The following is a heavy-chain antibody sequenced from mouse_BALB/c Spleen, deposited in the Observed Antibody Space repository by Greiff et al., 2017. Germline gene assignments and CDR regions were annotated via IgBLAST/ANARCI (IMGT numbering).Heavy chain of an antibody. J-gene: IGHJ2*01. D-gene: IGHD2-4*01. Sequence: EVQLQESGPGLVKPSQSLSLTCTVTGYSITSDYAWNWIRQFPGNKLEWMGYISYSGSTSYNPSLKSRISITRDTSKNQFFLQLNSVTTEDTATYYCARGIRTYYFDYWGQGTTLTVSS. V-gene: IGHV3-2*02. CDR3: ARGIRTYYFDY. CDR1: GYSITSDYA. CDR2: ISYSGST.